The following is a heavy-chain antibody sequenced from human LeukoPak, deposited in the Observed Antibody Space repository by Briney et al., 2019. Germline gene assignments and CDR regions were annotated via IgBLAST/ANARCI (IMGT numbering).Heavy chain of an antibody. J-gene: IGHJ4*02. D-gene: IGHD6-13*01. CDR3: AKDWCGGSSWYGYVDY. CDR2: ISGSGGST. Sequence: PGGSLRLSCAASGFTLSSYAMSWVGQAPGKGLEWVSAISGSGGSTYYADSVKGRFTISRDNSKNTLYLQMNSLRAEDTAVYYCAKDWCGGSSWYGYVDYWGQGTLVTLSS. V-gene: IGHV3-23*01. CDR1: GFTLSSYA.